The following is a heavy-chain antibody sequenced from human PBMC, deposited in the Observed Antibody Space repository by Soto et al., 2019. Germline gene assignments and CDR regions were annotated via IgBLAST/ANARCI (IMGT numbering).Heavy chain of an antibody. Sequence: SETLSLTCTVSGGSISSYYWSWIRQPPGKGLEWIGYIYYSGSTNYNPSLKSRVTISADKSKNQFSLTLTSLTAADTAVYYCARDLLNSRGSNFKIWGGGTLVTVSS. CDR3: ARDLLNSRGSNFKI. V-gene: IGHV4-59*12. CDR2: IYYSGST. CDR1: GGSISSYY. D-gene: IGHD3-22*01. J-gene: IGHJ1*01.